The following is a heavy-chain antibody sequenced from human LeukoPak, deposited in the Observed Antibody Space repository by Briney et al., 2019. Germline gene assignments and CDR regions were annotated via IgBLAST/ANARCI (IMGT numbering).Heavy chain of an antibody. CDR3: ARARASGRSGFDY. CDR1: GLTVSSYS. V-gene: IGHV3-48*02. Sequence: GGSLRLSCVASGLTVSSYSMNWVRQAPGRGLEWVSYISSSSSTIYYADSVKGRFTISRDNAKNSLDLQMNSLRDEDTAVYYCARARASGRSGFDYWGQGTLVTVSS. CDR2: ISSSSSTI. D-gene: IGHD2-15*01. J-gene: IGHJ4*02.